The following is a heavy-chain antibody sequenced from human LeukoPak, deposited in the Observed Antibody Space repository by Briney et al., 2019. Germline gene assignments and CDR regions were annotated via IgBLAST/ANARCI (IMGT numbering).Heavy chain of an antibody. CDR2: IIPILGTT. D-gene: IGHD3-3*01. CDR1: GGTFSSYA. V-gene: IGHV1-69*13. J-gene: IGHJ6*02. CDR3: AREPPYYDFWSGYPNYYYYGMDV. Sequence: GASVKVSCKASGGTFSSYAISWVRQAPGQGLEWMGGIIPILGTTNYAQKFQGRVTITADESTTTAYMELSSLRSEDTAVYYCAREPPYYDFWSGYPNYYYYGMDVWGQGTTVTVSS.